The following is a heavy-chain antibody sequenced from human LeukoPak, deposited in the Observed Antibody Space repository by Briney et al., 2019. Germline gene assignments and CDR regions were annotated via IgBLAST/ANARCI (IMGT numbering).Heavy chain of an antibody. CDR1: GGSFSGYY. J-gene: IGHJ4*02. Sequence: SETLSLTCAVYGGSFSGYYWSWIRQPPGKGLEWIGEINHSGSTNYNPSLKSRVTISVDTSKNQFSLKMSSVTAADTAVYYCARLVDYGSGSHWGQGTLVIVSS. V-gene: IGHV4-34*01. CDR2: INHSGST. CDR3: ARLVDYGSGSH. D-gene: IGHD3-10*01.